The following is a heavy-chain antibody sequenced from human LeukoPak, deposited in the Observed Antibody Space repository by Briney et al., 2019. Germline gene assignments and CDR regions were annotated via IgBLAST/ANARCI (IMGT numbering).Heavy chain of an antibody. CDR2: MNPNTGKA. V-gene: IGHV1-8*02. Sequence: ASVKVSCTASGYTFINYDINWVRQATGQGLQWMGWMNPNTGKAVYAQSFQGRVTMTRNTSISTAYMELTSLRSDDTAVYYCARGGYSYGYSSSFDVWGHGTMVSVSS. D-gene: IGHD5-18*01. CDR1: GYTFINYD. J-gene: IGHJ3*01. CDR3: ARGGYSYGYSSSFDV.